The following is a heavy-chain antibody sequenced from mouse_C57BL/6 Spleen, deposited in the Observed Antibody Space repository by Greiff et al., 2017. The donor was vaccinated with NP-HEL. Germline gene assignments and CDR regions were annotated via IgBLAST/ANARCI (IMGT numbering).Heavy chain of an antibody. CDR2: IDPSDSDT. Sequence: QVQLQQPGAELVRPGSSVKLSCKASGYTFTSYWMHWVKQRPIQGLEWIGNIDPSDSDTHYNQKFKDKATLTVDKSSSTAYMQLSSLTSEDSAVYYSARSLSHDFDYWGQGTTLTVSS. CDR3: ARSLSHDFDY. V-gene: IGHV1-52*01. CDR1: GYTFTSYW. J-gene: IGHJ2*01.